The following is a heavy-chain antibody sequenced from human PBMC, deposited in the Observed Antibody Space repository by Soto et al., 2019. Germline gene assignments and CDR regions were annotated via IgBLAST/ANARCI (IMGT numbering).Heavy chain of an antibody. D-gene: IGHD4-17*01. CDR2: IIPILGIA. V-gene: IGHV1-69*02. CDR3: AGSLVGDYGDCDY. CDR1: GGTFSSYI. Sequence: QVQLVQSGAEVKKPGSSVKVSCKASGGTFSSYIISWVRQAPGQGLEWMGRIIPILGIANYAQKCQGRVTINAYKPTSTDEMDLSSLRSEDAAVYYCAGSLVGDYGDCDYWGQGTLVTVSS. J-gene: IGHJ4*02.